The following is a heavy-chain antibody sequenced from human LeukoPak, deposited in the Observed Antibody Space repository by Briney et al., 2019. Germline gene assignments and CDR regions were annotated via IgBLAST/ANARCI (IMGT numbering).Heavy chain of an antibody. CDR1: GGSITNGAYS. CDR3: ARGLRYYGSGSYTHFDH. V-gene: IGHV4-30-2*01. Sequence: SETLSLTCAVSGGSITNGAYSWSWIRQPPGKGLEWIGYIYHSGSTYYNPSLKSRVTISLDRSKNQFSLKVTSVTAADTAVYYCARGLRYYGSGSYTHFDHWGQGSQVTVSS. D-gene: IGHD3-10*01. J-gene: IGHJ4*02. CDR2: IYHSGST.